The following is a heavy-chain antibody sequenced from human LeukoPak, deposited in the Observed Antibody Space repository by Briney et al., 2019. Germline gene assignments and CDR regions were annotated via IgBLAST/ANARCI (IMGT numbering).Heavy chain of an antibody. V-gene: IGHV3-30*02. CDR1: GFTFSSYG. CDR2: IRYDGSDK. Sequence: GGSLRLSCAASGFTFSSYGMHWVRQAPGKGLEWVAFIRYDGSDKYYADSVKGRFTISRDNSKDTLYLQMNSLRPKDTALYYCARDRRSSGWYSDYWGQGTLVTVSS. CDR3: ARDRRSSGWYSDY. J-gene: IGHJ4*02. D-gene: IGHD6-19*01.